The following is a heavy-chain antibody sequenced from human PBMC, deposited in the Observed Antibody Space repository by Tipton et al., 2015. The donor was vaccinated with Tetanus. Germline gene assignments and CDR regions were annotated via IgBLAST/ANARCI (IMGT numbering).Heavy chain of an antibody. J-gene: IGHJ4*02. CDR2: ISSTSSYI. CDR3: ASGSALDY. Sequence: GSLRLSCEVSGFIYSSYSMNWVRQAPGKGLEWVASISSTSSYIYYADSLKGRFTISRDNAKNSLYLQMSSLRPEDTAVYYCASGSALDYWGQGTLVTVSS. V-gene: IGHV3-21*01. D-gene: IGHD6-25*01. CDR1: GFIYSSYS.